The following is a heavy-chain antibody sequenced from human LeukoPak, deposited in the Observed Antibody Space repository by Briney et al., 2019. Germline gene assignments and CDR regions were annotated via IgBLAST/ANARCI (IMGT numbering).Heavy chain of an antibody. V-gene: IGHV4-59*01. D-gene: IGHD6-13*01. J-gene: IGHJ4*02. CDR3: ARGSSWSYYFDY. CDR1: GGSISSYY. CDR2: FHYSGST. Sequence: SETLSLTCTVSGGSISSYYWSWIRQPPGKGLEWIGYFHYSGSTNYSPSLKSRVTISIDTSKNQFSLKVSSVTAADTAVYYCARGSSWSYYFDYWGQGTLVTVSS.